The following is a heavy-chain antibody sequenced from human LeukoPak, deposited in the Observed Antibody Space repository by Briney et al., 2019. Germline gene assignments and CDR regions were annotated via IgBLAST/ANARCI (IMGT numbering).Heavy chain of an antibody. J-gene: IGHJ5*02. CDR1: GFTFSSYA. Sequence: GGSLRLSCAASGFTFSSYAMNWVRQAPGQGLEWVSTISGDAVTSWYADSVKGRFTVSRDNSKNIVFLQMNDLRAEDTAVYYCAKKDSGGSYTWFDPWGQGTLVTVSS. D-gene: IGHD3-22*01. V-gene: IGHV3-23*01. CDR3: AKKDSGGSYTWFDP. CDR2: ISGDAVTS.